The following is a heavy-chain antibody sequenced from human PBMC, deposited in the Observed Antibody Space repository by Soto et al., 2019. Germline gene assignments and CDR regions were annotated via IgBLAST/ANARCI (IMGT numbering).Heavy chain of an antibody. Sequence: DVQLVESGGGLVQPGGSLRLSCAASGFTFRSYNMNWVRQAPGKGLDWVSYISSSSSTIYYADSVKGRFTITRDNAKNSLYLQMNSPRDADTAMYYCARGGTIAVTTIGAYWGQGTLVTVSS. D-gene: IGHD3-16*01. CDR2: ISSSSSTI. V-gene: IGHV3-48*02. J-gene: IGHJ4*01. CDR1: GFTFRSYN. CDR3: ARGGTIAVTTIGAY.